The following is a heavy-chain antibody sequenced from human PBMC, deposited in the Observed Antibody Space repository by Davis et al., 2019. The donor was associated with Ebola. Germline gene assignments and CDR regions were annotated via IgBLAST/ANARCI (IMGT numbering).Heavy chain of an antibody. CDR2: IIPVFRTA. Sequence: SVKVSCKAVGDTLSSYAMTWVRQAPGQGLEWMGGIIPVFRTASYAQKFQGSVTITADESTRTAYMELTGLRSEDTAVYYCAHLGPQRYCSGGGCHGYLDYWGQGTLVTVSS. CDR3: AHLGPQRYCSGGGCHGYLDY. J-gene: IGHJ4*02. D-gene: IGHD2-15*01. CDR1: GDTLSSYA. V-gene: IGHV1-69*13.